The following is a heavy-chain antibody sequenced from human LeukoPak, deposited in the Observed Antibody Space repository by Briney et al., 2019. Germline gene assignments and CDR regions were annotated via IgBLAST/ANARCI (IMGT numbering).Heavy chain of an antibody. CDR3: ARDIHSVAFDI. CDR1: GFAFSTYG. Sequence: GGSLRLSCAASGFAFSTYGMSWVRQAPGKGLEWVSIISASGGTTYYADSVRGRFTISRDNAKRSVYLQMNSLGVEDTAVYYCARDIHSVAFDIWGQGTMVTVSS. J-gene: IGHJ3*02. CDR2: ISASGGTT. V-gene: IGHV3-23*01.